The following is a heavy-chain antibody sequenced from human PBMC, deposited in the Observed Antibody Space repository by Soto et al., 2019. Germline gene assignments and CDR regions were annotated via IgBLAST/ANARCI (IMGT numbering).Heavy chain of an antibody. Sequence: SETLSLTCTVSGGSISSYYWSWIRQPPGKGLEWIGYIFYSGTTNYNHSLKSRLTMSLDTSKSQFSLNLSSVTAADLAVYYCARAGGGSNDYWGQGILVTVSS. CDR3: ARAGGGSNDY. V-gene: IGHV4-59*08. D-gene: IGHD1-26*01. CDR2: IFYSGTT. J-gene: IGHJ4*02. CDR1: GGSISSYY.